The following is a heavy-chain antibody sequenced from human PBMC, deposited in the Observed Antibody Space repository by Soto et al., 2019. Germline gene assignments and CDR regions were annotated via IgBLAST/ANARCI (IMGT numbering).Heavy chain of an antibody. Sequence: PGGSLRLSCAASGFTFSSYTMNWVRQAPGKGLEWISSISSGSSYIYYAGSVEGRFTISRDNAKNSLFLQINSLRADDTAVYYCARDILSGGAYPDSWGQGTKVTVSS. CDR2: ISSGSSYI. J-gene: IGHJ5*01. D-gene: IGHD3-10*01. V-gene: IGHV3-21*01. CDR3: ARDILSGGAYPDS. CDR1: GFTFSSYT.